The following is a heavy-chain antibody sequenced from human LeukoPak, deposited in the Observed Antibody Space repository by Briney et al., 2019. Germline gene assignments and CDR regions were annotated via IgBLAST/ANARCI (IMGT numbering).Heavy chain of an antibody. Sequence: PGGSLRLSCAASGFTFSKYWLHWVRQAPGKGLVWVARINPDDKSTSYADSVKGRFTISRDDAKKTLYLQMNSLRAEDTAVYYCLTIVESVPYDVWGQGTMVTVSS. J-gene: IGHJ3*01. D-gene: IGHD1-26*01. V-gene: IGHV3-74*01. CDR3: LTIVESVPYDV. CDR1: GFTFSKYW. CDR2: INPDDKST.